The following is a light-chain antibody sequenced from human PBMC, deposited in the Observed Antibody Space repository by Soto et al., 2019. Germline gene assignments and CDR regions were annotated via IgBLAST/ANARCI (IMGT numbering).Light chain of an antibody. CDR2: DVS. Sequence: QSVLTQPRSVSGSPGQSVTISCTGTSSAVGGYNYVSWYQQHPGKAPKLVIYDVSKWPSGVPDRFSGSKSGNTASLTISGLQAEDEANYYCCSYAGSYTYVFGTGTKVTVL. CDR1: SSAVGGYNY. V-gene: IGLV2-11*01. J-gene: IGLJ1*01. CDR3: CSYAGSYTYV.